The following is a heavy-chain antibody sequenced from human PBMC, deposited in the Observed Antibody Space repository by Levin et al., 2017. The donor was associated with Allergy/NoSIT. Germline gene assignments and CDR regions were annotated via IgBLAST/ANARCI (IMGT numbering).Heavy chain of an antibody. J-gene: IGHJ4*02. CDR2: ISHDGSNT. CDR3: ARVGTIVLLPAWEYYFDY. CDR1: GFTFSTYA. D-gene: IGHD2-2*01. Sequence: GGSLRLSCAASGFTFSTYAMHWVRQAPGKGLEWVAVISHDGSNTYYADSVKGRFTISRDNSKRQLYLQMNTLRAEDTAVYYCARVGTIVLLPAWEYYFDYWGQGTLVAVSS. V-gene: IGHV3-30-3*01.